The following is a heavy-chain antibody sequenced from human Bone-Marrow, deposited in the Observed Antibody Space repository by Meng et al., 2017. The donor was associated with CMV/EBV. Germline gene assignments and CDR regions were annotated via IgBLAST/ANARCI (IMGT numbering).Heavy chain of an antibody. CDR2: IIPILGIA. D-gene: IGHD3-10*01. Sequence: SVKVSCKASGGTFSSYAISWVRQAPGQGLEWMGGIIPILGIANYAQKFQGRVTITADKSTSTAYMELSSLRSEDTAVYYCARDQSMVNYYYYGMDVWGQGTTVTVSS. V-gene: IGHV1-69*10. J-gene: IGHJ6*02. CDR3: ARDQSMVNYYYYGMDV. CDR1: GGTFSSYA.